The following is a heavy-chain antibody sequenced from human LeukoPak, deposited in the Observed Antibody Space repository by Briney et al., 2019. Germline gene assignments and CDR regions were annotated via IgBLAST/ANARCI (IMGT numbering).Heavy chain of an antibody. D-gene: IGHD1-26*01. CDR1: GFTLSNNT. V-gene: IGHV3-23*01. CDR3: AKDSGSYLEIRY. CDR2: IISAGST. J-gene: IGHJ4*02. Sequence: GGSLRLSCAATGFTLSNNTMAWVRQAPGKGLEWVSTIISAGSTYYADSVKGRFTISRDDSKNTLYLQMNSLRAEDTAVYYCAKDSGSYLEIRYWGQGTLVTVSS.